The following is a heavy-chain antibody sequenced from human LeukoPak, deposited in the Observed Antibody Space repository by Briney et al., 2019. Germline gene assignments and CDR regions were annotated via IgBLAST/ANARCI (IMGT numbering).Heavy chain of an antibody. J-gene: IGHJ4*02. CDR3: ARTGLDDRSQTVVVTAMD. D-gene: IGHD2-21*02. Sequence: PSETLSLTCTVSGGSASSGSYYWSWIRQPPGKGLEWIGYVYYSGSTNYNPSLKSRVTISVDTSKNQFSLKLSSVTAADTAVYYCARTGLDDRSQTVVVTAMDWGQGTLVTVSS. CDR2: VYYSGST. V-gene: IGHV4-61*01. CDR1: GGSASSGSYY.